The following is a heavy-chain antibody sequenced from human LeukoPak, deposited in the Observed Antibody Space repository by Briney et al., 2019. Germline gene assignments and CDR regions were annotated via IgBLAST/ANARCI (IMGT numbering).Heavy chain of an antibody. CDR3: ERGHPNSVLYM. CDR1: GFTVKNVH. J-gene: IGHJ3*02. Sequence: GGSLRLSCVVSGFTVKNVHMGWVRQAPGKEREWVSVIDNGDTAYYADPVKGRFTISRDISKNTLFLQMNSLSPEDTAVYYCERGHPNSVLYMWGQGTMVTVSS. D-gene: IGHD5/OR15-5a*01. CDR2: IDNGDTA. V-gene: IGHV3-53*01.